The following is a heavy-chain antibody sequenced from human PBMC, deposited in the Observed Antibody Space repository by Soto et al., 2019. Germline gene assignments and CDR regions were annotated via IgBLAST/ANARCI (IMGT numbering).Heavy chain of an antibody. Sequence: LRLSCAASGFTFDDYAMHWVRQPPGKGLEWVSGISWNSGSIDYADSVKGRFTISRDNAKNSLYLQMNSLRTEDTALYYCAKGSGRRDSRNYYYYMDVWGKGTTVTVSS. V-gene: IGHV3-9*01. CDR2: ISWNSGSI. J-gene: IGHJ6*03. CDR3: AKGSGRRDSRNYYYYMDV. D-gene: IGHD3-10*01. CDR1: GFTFDDYA.